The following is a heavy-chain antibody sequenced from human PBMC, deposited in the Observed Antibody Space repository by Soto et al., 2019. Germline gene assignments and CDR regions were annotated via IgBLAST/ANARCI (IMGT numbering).Heavy chain of an antibody. CDR1: GGSVSSSSYY. CDR3: ASPGLNYDFWSGINYYFDY. CDR2: VYYSGST. Sequence: PSETLSLTCTVSGGSVSSSSYYWGWVRQPPGKGLEWIGSVYYSGSTYYNPSLESRVTISVDKSKNQFSLKLMSLSAADTAVYYCASPGLNYDFWSGINYYFDYWGQGTLVTVSS. J-gene: IGHJ4*02. V-gene: IGHV4-39*01. D-gene: IGHD3-3*01.